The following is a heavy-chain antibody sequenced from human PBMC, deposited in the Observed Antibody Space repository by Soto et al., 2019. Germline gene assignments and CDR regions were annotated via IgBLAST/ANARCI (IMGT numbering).Heavy chain of an antibody. D-gene: IGHD2-2*02. Sequence: QVQLVQSGAEVKTPGASVKVSCKASGYTFTKYDMNWVRQAPGQGLEWMGWMNPTSGNTGYAQKFQGRLTMTWDTAIGIAYMELISLRNEDTAVYYCARSDGHTFNWLDSWGQGALVTVSA. J-gene: IGHJ5*01. V-gene: IGHV1-8*01. CDR3: ARSDGHTFNWLDS. CDR2: MNPTSGNT. CDR1: GYTFTKYD.